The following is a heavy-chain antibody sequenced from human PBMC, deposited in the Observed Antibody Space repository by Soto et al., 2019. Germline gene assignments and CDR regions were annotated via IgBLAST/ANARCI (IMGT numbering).Heavy chain of an antibody. CDR2: IYYSGST. CDR1: GGSISSGDYY. V-gene: IGHV4-30-4*01. J-gene: IGHJ4*02. D-gene: IGHD3-16*02. CDR3: ARGRYDYVWGSYRYTSTTFDY. Sequence: SETLSLTCTVSGGSISSGDYYWSWIRQPPGKGLEWIGYIYYSGSTYYNPSLKSRVTISVDTSKNQFSLKLSSVTAADTAVYYCARGRYDYVWGSYRYTSTTFDYWGQGTLVTVSS.